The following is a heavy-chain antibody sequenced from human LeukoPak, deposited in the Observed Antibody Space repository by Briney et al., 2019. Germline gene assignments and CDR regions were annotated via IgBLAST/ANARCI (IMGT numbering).Heavy chain of an antibody. J-gene: IGHJ6*02. CDR3: AKGSGFTVYYGMDV. V-gene: IGHV3-53*01. Sequence: GGSLRLSCVVSGFTVSGDYISWFRQAPGKGLEWVSVLYYGVSTFYKDSVRGRFTTSGDKFKNTVYLQMNSLRAEDTAVYYCAKGSGFTVYYGMDVWGQGTTVIVSS. D-gene: IGHD3-9*01. CDR1: GFTVSGDY. CDR2: LYYGVST.